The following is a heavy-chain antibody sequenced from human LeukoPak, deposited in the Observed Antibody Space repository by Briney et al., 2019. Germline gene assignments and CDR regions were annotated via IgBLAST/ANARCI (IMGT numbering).Heavy chain of an antibody. CDR3: ARVPFNWYFDL. V-gene: IGHV3-74*01. Sequence: GGSLRLSCAASGFTFSSYWMHWVRQAPGKGLVWVSRLNSDGSSTSYADSVKGRFTISRDNAKNTLYLQMNSLRADDTAVYYCARVPFNWYFDLWGRGTLVTVSS. CDR1: GFTFSSYW. J-gene: IGHJ2*01. CDR2: LNSDGSST.